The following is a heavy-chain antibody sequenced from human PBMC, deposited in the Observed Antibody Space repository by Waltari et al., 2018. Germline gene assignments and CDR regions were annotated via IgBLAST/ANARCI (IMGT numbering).Heavy chain of an antibody. CDR3: ARTKWELEWEGAFDI. Sequence: QVQLVQSGAEVKKPGASVKVSCKASGYTFTSYDINWVRPATGQGREWMGWMNPNSGNTGYAQKFQGRVTITRNTSISTAYMELSSLRSEDTAVYYCARTKWELEWEGAFDIWGQGTMVTVSS. J-gene: IGHJ3*02. CDR1: GYTFTSYD. CDR2: MNPNSGNT. D-gene: IGHD1-26*01. V-gene: IGHV1-8*03.